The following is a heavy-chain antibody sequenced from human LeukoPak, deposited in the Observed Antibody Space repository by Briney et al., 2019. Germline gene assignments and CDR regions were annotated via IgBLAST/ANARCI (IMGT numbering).Heavy chain of an antibody. D-gene: IGHD5-24*01. CDR1: GFTFSSYW. J-gene: IGHJ5*02. CDR2: IKGDGSEK. CDR3: ARDEYRSRWLHP. V-gene: IGHV3-7*01. Sequence: PGGSLGLSCAASGFTFSSYWMSWVRLAPWKGLEWVANIKGDGSEKWYADSVKGRFTISRDNAQNSVHLQMNSLRAEDTAVYHCARDEYRSRWLHPWGQGTLVTVTS.